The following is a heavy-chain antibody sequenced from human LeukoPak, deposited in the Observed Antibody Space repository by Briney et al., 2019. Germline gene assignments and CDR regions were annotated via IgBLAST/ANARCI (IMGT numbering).Heavy chain of an antibody. D-gene: IGHD2-2*01. CDR2: IIPILGIA. J-gene: IGHJ6*03. CDR3: ARGDCSSTSCSIGYYYYMDV. V-gene: IGHV1-69*04. Sequence: ASVKVSCKASGGTFSSYAISWVRQAPGQGLEWMGRIIPILGIANYAQKFQGRVTITADESTSTAYMELSSLRSEDTAVYYCARGDCSSTSCSIGYYYYMDVWGKGTTVTVSS. CDR1: GGTFSSYA.